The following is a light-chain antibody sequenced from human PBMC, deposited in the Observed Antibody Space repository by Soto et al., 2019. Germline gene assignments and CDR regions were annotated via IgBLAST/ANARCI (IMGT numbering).Light chain of an antibody. Sequence: SYELTQTPSVSVAPGQTARITCGGDNIGANSVHWYQQKPGQAPILVVYDDSDRPSGNPERFSGSNSGNTAALTITRVEGGDEADYYCQVWHSSRGVFGGGTKLTVL. CDR2: DDS. J-gene: IGLJ2*01. CDR1: NIGANS. CDR3: QVWHSSRGV. V-gene: IGLV3-21*02.